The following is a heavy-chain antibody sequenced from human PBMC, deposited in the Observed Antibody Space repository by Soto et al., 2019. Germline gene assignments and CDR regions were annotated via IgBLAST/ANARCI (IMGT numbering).Heavy chain of an antibody. CDR2: TYYRSKWYN. V-gene: IGHV6-1*01. Sequence: QVQLQQSGPGLVKPSQTLSLTCAISGDSVSSNSAAWNWIRQSPSRGLEWLGRTYYRSKWYNDYAVSVKSRITINPDASKNQFSLQLTSVTPEDTAVYYCARASSYDPFYYYYYGMDVWGQGTTVTVSS. J-gene: IGHJ6*02. CDR3: ARASSYDPFYYYYYGMDV. D-gene: IGHD5-18*01. CDR1: GDSVSSNSAA.